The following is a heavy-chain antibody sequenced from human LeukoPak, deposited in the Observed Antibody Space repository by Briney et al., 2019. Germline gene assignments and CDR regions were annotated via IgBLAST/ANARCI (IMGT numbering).Heavy chain of an antibody. CDR1: GGSISSYY. CDR3: ARVVSGYVDY. Sequence: SETLSLTCTVSGGSISSYYWSWIRQPPGKGLEWIGYIYYSGSTNYSPSLKSRVTISVDTSKNQFSLKLSSVTAADTAVYYCARVVSGYVDYWGQGTLVTVSS. J-gene: IGHJ4*02. CDR2: IYYSGST. D-gene: IGHD1-26*01. V-gene: IGHV4-59*01.